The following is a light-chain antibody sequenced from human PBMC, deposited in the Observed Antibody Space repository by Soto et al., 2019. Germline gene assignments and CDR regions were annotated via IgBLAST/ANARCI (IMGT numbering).Light chain of an antibody. CDR1: QSVFSR. J-gene: IGKJ1*01. V-gene: IGKV3-15*01. Sequence: EIVMTQSPATLSVSPGERATLSCRASQSVFSRLAWFQQKPGQAPRLLIYGAATRATCIPVRFSGSGSGTESTLTISSLQSEDFATYYCQQYHNWPAFGQGTNVEIK. CDR2: GAA. CDR3: QQYHNWPA.